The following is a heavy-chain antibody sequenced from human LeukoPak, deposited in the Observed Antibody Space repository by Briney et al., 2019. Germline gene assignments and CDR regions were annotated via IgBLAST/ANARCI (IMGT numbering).Heavy chain of an antibody. CDR2: IYYSGST. CDR3: ARVRYDILTGYTPYLYYFDY. Sequence: PSQTLSLTCTVSGGSISSGGYYWSWMRQHPGKGLEWIGYIYYSGSTYYNPSLKSRVTISVDTSKNQFSLKLSSVTAADTAVYYCARVRYDILTGYTPYLYYFDYWGQGALVTVSS. V-gene: IGHV4-31*03. D-gene: IGHD3-9*01. J-gene: IGHJ4*02. CDR1: GGSISSGGYY.